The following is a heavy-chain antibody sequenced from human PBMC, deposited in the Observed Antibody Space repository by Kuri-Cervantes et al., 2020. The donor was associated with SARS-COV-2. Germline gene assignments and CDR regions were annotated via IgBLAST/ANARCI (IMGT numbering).Heavy chain of an antibody. CDR3: ARRAYGEQVDYYYMDV. CDR1: AYYLSNHC. Sequence: GGSLRLSCNGSAYYLSNHCIAWVRHMSGKGLEWMGIIYPGDSDTKYSPSFQGQVTISADKSISTAFLQWSSLKASDTAMYYCARRAYGEQVDYYYMDVWGKGTTVTVSS. CDR2: IYPGDSDT. J-gene: IGHJ6*03. V-gene: IGHV5-51*01. D-gene: IGHD4-17*01.